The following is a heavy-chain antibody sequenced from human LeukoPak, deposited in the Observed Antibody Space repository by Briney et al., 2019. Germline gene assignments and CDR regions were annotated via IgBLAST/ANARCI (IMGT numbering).Heavy chain of an antibody. J-gene: IGHJ4*02. CDR1: GGSISSSSYY. CDR3: ARQEARAFDY. Sequence: SETLSLTCTVSGGSISSSSYYWGWIRQPPGKGLEWIGSIYYSGSTYYNPSLKSRVTISVDTSKNQFSLKLSSVTAADTAVYYCARQEARAFDYWGQGTLVTVPS. V-gene: IGHV4-39*07. CDR2: IYYSGST.